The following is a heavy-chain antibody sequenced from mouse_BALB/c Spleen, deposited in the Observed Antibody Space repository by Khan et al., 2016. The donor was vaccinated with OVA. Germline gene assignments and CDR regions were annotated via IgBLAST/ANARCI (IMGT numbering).Heavy chain of an antibody. CDR1: GHIFTNYS. CDR2: INPSSGYT. J-gene: IGHJ3*01. D-gene: IGHD2-14*01. V-gene: IGHV1-4*01. CDR3: ASYYRYPAWFAY. Sequence: QVQLQQSGAELARPGTSVKLSCKTSGHIFTNYSMHWVKQRPGQGLEWIGYINPSSGYTNYNQKFKDKATLTADKSYSTAYMQLSSLTSDDSAVYYCASYYRYPAWFAYWGQGTLVTVSA.